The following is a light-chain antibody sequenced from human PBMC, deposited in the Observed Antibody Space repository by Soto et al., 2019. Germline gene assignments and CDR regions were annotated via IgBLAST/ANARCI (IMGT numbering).Light chain of an antibody. CDR1: SSDVGSYNL. CDR2: EGS. J-gene: IGLJ2*01. CDR3: CSYAGSRVV. V-gene: IGLV2-23*01. Sequence: QSALTQPASVSGSPGQSITISCTGTSSDVGSYNLVSWYQQHPGKAPQLMIYEGSKRPAGVSNRFSGSKSGNTASLTSSGLQAEDEADYYCCSYAGSRVVFGGGTKLTVL.